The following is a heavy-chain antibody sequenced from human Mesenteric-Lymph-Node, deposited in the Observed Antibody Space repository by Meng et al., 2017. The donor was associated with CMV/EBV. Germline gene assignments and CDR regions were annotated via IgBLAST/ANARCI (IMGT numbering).Heavy chain of an antibody. CDR2: IYSGGST. CDR1: GFTFSTYS. Sequence: GGSLRLSCAASGFTFSTYSMNWVRQAPGKGLEWVSVIYSGGSTYYTDSVKGRFTISRDNSKNTVYLQMNSLKTDDTAVYYCATDWIRWGQGTLVTVSS. D-gene: IGHD5-18*01. J-gene: IGHJ4*02. V-gene: IGHV3-66*02. CDR3: ATDWIR.